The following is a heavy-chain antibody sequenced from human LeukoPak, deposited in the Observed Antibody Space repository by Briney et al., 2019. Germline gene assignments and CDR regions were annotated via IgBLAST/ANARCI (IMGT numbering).Heavy chain of an antibody. D-gene: IGHD2/OR15-2a*01. V-gene: IGHV5-51*01. CDR2: IYPGDSDT. CDR3: ARRNSQIGDY. CDR1: GYSFTNYW. Sequence: PGESLKISCKTSGYSFTNYWIGWVRQMPGKGLEWMGTIYPGDSDTRYSPSFQGQVTISADKSISTAYLQWSSLKASDTAMYYCARRNSQIGDYWGQGTLVTVSS. J-gene: IGHJ4*02.